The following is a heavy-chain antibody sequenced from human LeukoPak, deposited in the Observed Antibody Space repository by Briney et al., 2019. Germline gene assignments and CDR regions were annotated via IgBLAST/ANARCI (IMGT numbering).Heavy chain of an antibody. V-gene: IGHV3-15*01. Sequence: GGSLRLSCAASGFTFNNAWMNWVRQAPGKGLEWGGRIKRKTDGGTTAYASTVKGRFTISRDASKNTCSLQMKSLKTQATTAFYCTTGWAIWGQRNLVTVSS. CDR3: TTGWAI. CDR2: IKRKTDGGTT. CDR1: GFTFNNAW. D-gene: IGHD3-16*01. J-gene: IGHJ4*02.